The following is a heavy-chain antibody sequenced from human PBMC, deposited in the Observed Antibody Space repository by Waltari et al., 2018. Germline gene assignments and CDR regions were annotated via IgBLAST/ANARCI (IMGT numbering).Heavy chain of an antibody. D-gene: IGHD3-16*01. CDR1: GFPLSTYA. CDR2: ISSTSGTI. J-gene: IGHJ6*03. Sequence: EVQLVESGGGLVQPGGSLRLSCAASGFPLSTYAMNWVRQAPGQGLEWVSYISSTSGTIYYADSVKGRFTISRDNAKNSLYLQMNSLRAEDTAVYYCAGGPYYYYLDVWGKGTTVTVSS. V-gene: IGHV3-48*04. CDR3: AGGPYYYYLDV.